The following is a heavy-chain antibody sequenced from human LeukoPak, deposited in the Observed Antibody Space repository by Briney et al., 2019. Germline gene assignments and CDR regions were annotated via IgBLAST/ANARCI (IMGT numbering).Heavy chain of an antibody. CDR1: GGTFSSYA. Sequence: GASVKVSCKASGGTFSSYAISRVRQAPGQGLEWMGGIIPIFGTANYAQKLQGRVTVTTDESTSTAYMELSSLRSEDTAVYYCASSAIAVAGSMAGYWGQGTLVTVSS. CDR2: IIPIFGTA. D-gene: IGHD6-19*01. V-gene: IGHV1-69*05. J-gene: IGHJ4*02. CDR3: ASSAIAVAGSMAGY.